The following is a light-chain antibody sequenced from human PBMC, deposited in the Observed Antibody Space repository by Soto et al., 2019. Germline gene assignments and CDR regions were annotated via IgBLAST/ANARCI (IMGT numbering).Light chain of an antibody. J-gene: IGKJ1*01. V-gene: IGKV3-15*01. Sequence: EIVMTQSPATLSVSPGERATLSCRASQSVSSNLAWYQQKPGQAPRLLIYGASTRATGIPARFSGSGSGTELTLTISNLQSEDFAVYYCQQYNNWPPWTFGQGTKVEIK. CDR1: QSVSSN. CDR3: QQYNNWPPWT. CDR2: GAS.